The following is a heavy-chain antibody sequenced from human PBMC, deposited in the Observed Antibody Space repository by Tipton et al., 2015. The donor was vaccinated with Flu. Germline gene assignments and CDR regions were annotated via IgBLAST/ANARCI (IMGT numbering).Heavy chain of an antibody. J-gene: IGHJ6*02. D-gene: IGHD6-25*01. CDR3: VREGARNSGCGMAV. CDR2: IWVDGSEE. V-gene: IGHV3-33*01. CDR1: GFTFSKYG. Sequence: SLRLSCAASGFTFSKYGLHWVRQAPGPGHEWVAVIWVDGSEEYYGESVRGRFTISRDNWKNTLYLHMHSLGAEDTAVYYCVREGARNSGCGMAVWGQGSTVTVAS.